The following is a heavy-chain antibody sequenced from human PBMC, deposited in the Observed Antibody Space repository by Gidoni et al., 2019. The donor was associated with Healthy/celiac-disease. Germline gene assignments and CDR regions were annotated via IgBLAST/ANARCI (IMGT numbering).Heavy chain of an antibody. D-gene: IGHD3-16*01. CDR2: ISSSSSYI. CDR1: GFTFSSYS. J-gene: IGHJ4*02. CDR3: ASLSPPQKYDYVWGSYPTY. V-gene: IGHV3-21*01. Sequence: EVQLVESGGGLVKPGGSLRLSCAASGFTFSSYSMNWVRQAPGKGLEWVSSISSSSSYIYYADSVKGRFTISRDNAKNSLYLQMNSLRAEDTAVYYCASLSPPQKYDYVWGSYPTYWGQGTLVTVSS.